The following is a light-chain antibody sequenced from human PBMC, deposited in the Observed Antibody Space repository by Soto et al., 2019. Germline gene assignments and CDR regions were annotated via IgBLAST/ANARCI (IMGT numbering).Light chain of an antibody. CDR2: DTS. V-gene: IGKV3-20*01. CDR3: QQYGGSSGWT. Sequence: EIVLPQSPGTLSLSPGERATLSCRASQSVSGSYLAWYQQKPGQAPRLLIYDTSSRATGIPDRFSGSGSGTDFTLTISRLEPGDFAVYYCQQYGGSSGWTFGQGTKVDIK. CDR1: QSVSGSY. J-gene: IGKJ1*01.